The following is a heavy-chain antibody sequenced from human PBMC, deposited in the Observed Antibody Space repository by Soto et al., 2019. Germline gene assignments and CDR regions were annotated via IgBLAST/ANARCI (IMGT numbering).Heavy chain of an antibody. CDR1: GGSVFSSSW. J-gene: IGHJ3*02. D-gene: IGHD2-21*01. CDR2: IYHAGSP. CDR3: ARGSSFRGDFDI. Sequence: PSETLSLTCGVSGGSVFSSSWWTWLRQSPGKGLEWIGEIYHAGSPNYNPSFQSRVTILLDKSKNNFSLRLTSVTAADAATYYCARGSSFRGDFDIWGQGTTVTV. V-gene: IGHV4-4*02.